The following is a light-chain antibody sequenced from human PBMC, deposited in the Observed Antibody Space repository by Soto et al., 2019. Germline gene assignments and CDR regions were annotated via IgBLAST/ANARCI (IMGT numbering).Light chain of an antibody. Sequence: PGERATLSGRASQSVSSSYLAWYQQKPGQAPRLLIYGASSRATGIPDRFSGSGSGTDFTLTISRLEPEDFAVYYCQQYGSSSWTFGQGTKVDIK. J-gene: IGKJ1*01. CDR1: QSVSSSY. V-gene: IGKV3-20*01. CDR2: GAS. CDR3: QQYGSSSWT.